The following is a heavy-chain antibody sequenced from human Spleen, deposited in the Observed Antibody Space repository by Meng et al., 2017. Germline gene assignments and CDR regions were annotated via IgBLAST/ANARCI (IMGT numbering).Heavy chain of an antibody. D-gene: IGHD6-13*01. V-gene: IGHV4-39*01. CDR2: IHSSGGT. CDR1: GDSISSGTYY. Sequence: QLQLQESGPGLVKSSETLSLTRTVSGDSISSGTYYWGWFRQPPGKGLEWIASIHSSGGTYYSPSFKSRVTISGDTSKNQFSLKVTSVTAADTAVYYCARRGSSWYFDSWGQGALVTVSS. CDR3: ARRGSSWYFDS. J-gene: IGHJ4*02.